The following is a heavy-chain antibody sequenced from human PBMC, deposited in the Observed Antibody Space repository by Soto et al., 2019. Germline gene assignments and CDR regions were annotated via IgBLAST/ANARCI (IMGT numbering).Heavy chain of an antibody. CDR3: TTDLFYYDSSGYYYGAGAFDI. V-gene: IGHV3-15*07. CDR2: IKSKTDGGTT. Sequence: EVQLVESGGGLVKPGGSLRLSCAASGFTFSNAWMNWVRQAPGKGLEWVGRIKSKTDGGTTDYAAPVKGRFTISRDDSKNTLYLQMISLKTEDTAVYYCTTDLFYYDSSGYYYGAGAFDIWGQGTMVTVSS. CDR1: GFTFSNAW. J-gene: IGHJ3*02. D-gene: IGHD3-22*01.